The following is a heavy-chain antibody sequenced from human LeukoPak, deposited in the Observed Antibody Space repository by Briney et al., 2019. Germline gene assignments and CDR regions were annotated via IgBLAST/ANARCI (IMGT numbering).Heavy chain of an antibody. V-gene: IGHV4-30-2*01. D-gene: IGHD3-22*01. J-gene: IGHJ4*02. Sequence: PSETLSLTCAVSGGSISSGGYSWSWIRQPPGKGLEWIGYIYHSGSTYYNPSLKSRVTISVDRSKNQFSLKLSSVTAADTAVYYCARGRLSYYYDSSGYYGLDYWGQGTLVTVSS. CDR1: GGSISSGGYS. CDR3: ARGRLSYYYDSSGYYGLDY. CDR2: IYHSGST.